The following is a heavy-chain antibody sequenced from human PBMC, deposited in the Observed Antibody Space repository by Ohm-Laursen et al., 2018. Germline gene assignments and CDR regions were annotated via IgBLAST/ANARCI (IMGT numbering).Heavy chain of an antibody. J-gene: IGHJ2*01. CDR1: GFTFSDYY. Sequence: SLRLSCSAPGFTFSDYYMSWIRQAPGKGLEWVSYISSSGSTIYYADSVKGRFTISRDNAKNSLYLQMNSLRAEDTAVYYCARANYDILTGYYSWYFDLWGRGALVTVSS. D-gene: IGHD3-9*01. CDR3: ARANYDILTGYYSWYFDL. CDR2: ISSSGSTI. V-gene: IGHV3-11*01.